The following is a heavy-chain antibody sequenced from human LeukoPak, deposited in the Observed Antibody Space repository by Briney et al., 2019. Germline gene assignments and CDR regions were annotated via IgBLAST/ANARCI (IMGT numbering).Heavy chain of an antibody. J-gene: IGHJ4*02. V-gene: IGHV3-23*01. CDR3: AKDARRSSGWWFFDH. CDR1: GLVFSSLD. D-gene: IGHD6-19*01. CDR2: ITHSGYGT. Sequence: PGRSLRLSCAASGLVFSSLDMGWVRQAPGKGLEWVSAITHSGYGTYYADSVKGRFTISRDNSKNTLYLQMNSLRAEDTAVYFCAKDARRSSGWWFFDHWGQGTLVTVSS.